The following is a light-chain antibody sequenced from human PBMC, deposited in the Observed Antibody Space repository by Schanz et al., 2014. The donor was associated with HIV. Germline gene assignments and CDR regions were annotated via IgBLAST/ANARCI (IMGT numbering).Light chain of an antibody. CDR2: DNY. V-gene: IGLV1-51*01. CDR1: SSNIGNNY. J-gene: IGLJ1*01. Sequence: QSVLTQPPSVSAAPGQKVTISCSGSSSNIGNNYVSWYQQFPGTAPTLLIYDNYQRPSGVPDRFSGSKSGTSATLGISGLQSEDEADYYCGTWDSSLRVGVFGTGTKLTVL. CDR3: GTWDSSLRVGV.